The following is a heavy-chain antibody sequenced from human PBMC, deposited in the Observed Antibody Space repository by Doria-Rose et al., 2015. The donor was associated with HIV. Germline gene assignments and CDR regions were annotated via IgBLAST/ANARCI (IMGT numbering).Heavy chain of an antibody. Sequence: FGGSFSGYYWSWIRQPPGKGLEWIGEINHSGSTNYKTSLKSRVTISLDTSKNLFSLKLSSVTAADTAVYYCARGLLRGGWNDVDYYYGMDVWGQGTTVTVSS. J-gene: IGHJ6*02. CDR3: ARGLLRGGWNDVDYYYGMDV. D-gene: IGHD1-1*01. V-gene: IGHV4-34*01. CDR2: INHSGST. CDR1: GGSFSGYY.